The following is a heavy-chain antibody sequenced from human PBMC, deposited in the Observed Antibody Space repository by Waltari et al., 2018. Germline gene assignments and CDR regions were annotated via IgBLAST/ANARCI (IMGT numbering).Heavy chain of an antibody. CDR2: ITPIFATA. J-gene: IGHJ4*02. Sequence: QVQLVQSGAEVKKPGSSVKVSCKASGGSFSSYVISLVRQAPGQGLEWMGGITPIFATANYAQKFQDRVTITADESTSTAYMELTSLRSEDTAVYYCARDGHYYDSSGFYYVNSAFDYWGQGTLVTVSS. CDR1: GGSFSSYV. D-gene: IGHD3-22*01. V-gene: IGHV1-69*01. CDR3: ARDGHYYDSSGFYYVNSAFDY.